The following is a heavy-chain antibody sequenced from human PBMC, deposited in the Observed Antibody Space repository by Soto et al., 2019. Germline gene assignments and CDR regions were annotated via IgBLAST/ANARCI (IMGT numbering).Heavy chain of an antibody. D-gene: IGHD3-22*01. CDR3: ASHYDSSGYYYRGLDY. J-gene: IGHJ4*02. V-gene: IGHV1-69*12. Sequence: QVQLVQSGAEVKKPGSSVKVSCKASGGTFSSYAISWVRQAPGQGLEWMGGIIPIFGTADYAQKFQGRVTITEXXXTXPGNMELGSLRSEDTAVYYCASHYDSSGYYYRGLDYWGQGTLVTVSS. CDR1: GGTFSSYA. CDR2: IIPIFGTA.